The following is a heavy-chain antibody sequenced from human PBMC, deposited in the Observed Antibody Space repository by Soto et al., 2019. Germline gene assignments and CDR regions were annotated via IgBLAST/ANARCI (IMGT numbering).Heavy chain of an antibody. V-gene: IGHV1-69*13. CDR1: GGTFSSYA. CDR3: ASADYSNYGADFNYYYGMDV. D-gene: IGHD4-4*01. J-gene: IGHJ6*02. Sequence: GASVKVSCKASGGTFSSYAISWVRQAPGQGLEWMGGIIPIFGTANYAQKFQGRVTITADESTSTAYMELSSLRSEDTAVYYCASADYSNYGADFNYYYGMDVWGQGTTVTVS. CDR2: IIPIFGTA.